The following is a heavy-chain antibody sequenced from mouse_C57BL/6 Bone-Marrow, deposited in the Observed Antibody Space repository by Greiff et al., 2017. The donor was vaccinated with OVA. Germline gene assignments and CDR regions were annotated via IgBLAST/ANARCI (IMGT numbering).Heavy chain of an antibody. CDR3: TTGWLLRRAWFAY. CDR1: GFNIKDYY. D-gene: IGHD2-3*01. Sequence: EVQLVESGAELVRPGASVKLSCTASGFNIKDYYMHWVKQRPEQGLEWIGRIDPEDGDTGYAPKFQGKATMTADTSSNTAYLQLSSLTSEDTAVYYCTTGWLLRRAWFAYWGQGTLVTVSA. V-gene: IGHV14-1*01. CDR2: IDPEDGDT. J-gene: IGHJ3*01.